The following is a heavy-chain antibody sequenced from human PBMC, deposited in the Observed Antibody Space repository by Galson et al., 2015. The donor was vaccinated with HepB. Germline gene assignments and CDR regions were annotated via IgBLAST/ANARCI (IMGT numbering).Heavy chain of an antibody. V-gene: IGHV1-69*13. J-gene: IGHJ6*02. D-gene: IGHD4-17*01. CDR1: GGTFSSYA. CDR2: IIPIFGTA. Sequence: SVKVSCKASGGTFSSYAISWVRQAPGQGLEWMGGIIPIFGTANYAQKFQGRVTITADESTSTAYMELSSLRSEDTAVYYCARDEEGMTTVTTTRMDVWGQGTTVTVSS. CDR3: ARDEEGMTTVTTTRMDV.